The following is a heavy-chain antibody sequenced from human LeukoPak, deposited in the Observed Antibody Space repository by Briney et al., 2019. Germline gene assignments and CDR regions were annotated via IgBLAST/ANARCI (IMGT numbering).Heavy chain of an antibody. CDR3: ARDSSSSWQFDY. J-gene: IGHJ4*02. Sequence: GGSLRLSCAASGFTVSSNYMSWVRQAPGKGLEWVSVIYSGSSTYYADSVKGRFTISRDNSKNTLYLQMNSLRAEDTAVYYCARDSSSSWQFDYWGQGTLVTVSS. D-gene: IGHD6-13*01. CDR2: IYSGSST. CDR1: GFTVSSNY. V-gene: IGHV3-53*01.